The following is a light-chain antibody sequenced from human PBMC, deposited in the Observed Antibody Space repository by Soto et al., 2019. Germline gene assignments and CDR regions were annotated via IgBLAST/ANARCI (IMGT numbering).Light chain of an antibody. CDR2: RNN. J-gene: IGLJ2*01. V-gene: IGLV1-47*01. Sequence: QSVLTQPPSTSGTPGQRVTISCSGSSSNIGVNYVYWYQQFPGTAPKLLIYRNNQRPSGVPDRFSGSKSGTSASLAISGLRSEDEADYYCSAWDDSLSGPVFGGGTQLTVL. CDR1: SSNIGVNY. CDR3: SAWDDSLSGPV.